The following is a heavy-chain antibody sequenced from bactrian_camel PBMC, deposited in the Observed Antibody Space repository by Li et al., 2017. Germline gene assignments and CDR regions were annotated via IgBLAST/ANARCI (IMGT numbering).Heavy chain of an antibody. CDR3: AAAASLFGGTCVDVRSVDY. CDR2: IDMYGMSG. J-gene: IGHJ4*01. CDR1: GYPSSAYC. Sequence: HVQLVESGGGQVQTGGSLKLSCATSGYPSSAYCMAWFRQAPGQEREGVASIDMYGMSGYAESAKGRFTISQDNAKNTLYLQMNSLNTEDTAMYYCAAAASLFGGTCVDVRSVDYWGQGTQVTV. D-gene: IGHD7*01. V-gene: IGHV3-2*01.